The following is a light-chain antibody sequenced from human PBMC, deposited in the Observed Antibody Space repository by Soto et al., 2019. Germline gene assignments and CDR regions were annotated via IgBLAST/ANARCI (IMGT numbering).Light chain of an antibody. V-gene: IGKV3-15*01. Sequence: EIVMTQSPVTLALSPGEIATLSCSASQTVRNNYLAWYQQKPGQAPRLLIHGAFTRATGIPARFSGSGSGTEFTLTISTLQSEDFAVYYCQKYNNWPWKFGQGTKVDIK. CDR1: QTVRNN. CDR3: QKYNNWPWK. CDR2: GAF. J-gene: IGKJ1*01.